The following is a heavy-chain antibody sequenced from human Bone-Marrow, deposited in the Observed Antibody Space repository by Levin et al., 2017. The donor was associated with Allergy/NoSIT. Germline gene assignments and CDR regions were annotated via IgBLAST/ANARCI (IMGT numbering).Heavy chain of an antibody. CDR2: IKHDGSER. CDR3: AKETLGGYDYVWGSYRYTDY. J-gene: IGHJ4*02. V-gene: IGHV3-7*01. CDR1: GLSFSSYW. D-gene: IGHD3-16*02. Sequence: QSGGSLRLSCAASGLSFSSYWMTWVRQAPGKGLEWVATIKHDGSERYYVDSVKGRFTISRDNAKNSLYLQMNSLRVEDTAVYYCAKETLGGYDYVWGSYRYTDYWGQGTLITV.